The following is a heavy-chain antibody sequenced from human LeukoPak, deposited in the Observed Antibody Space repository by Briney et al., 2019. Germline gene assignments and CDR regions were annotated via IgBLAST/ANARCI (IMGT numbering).Heavy chain of an antibody. CDR3: AREGDYYGSGSYFNVWFDP. V-gene: IGHV1-69*13. D-gene: IGHD3-10*01. CDR1: GGTFSSYA. J-gene: IGHJ5*02. Sequence: ASVKVSCKASGGTFSSYAISWVRQAPGQGIEWMGGIIPIFGTANYAQKFQGRVTITADESTSTAHMELSSLRSEDTAVYYCAREGDYYGSGSYFNVWFDPWGQGTLVTVSS. CDR2: IIPIFGTA.